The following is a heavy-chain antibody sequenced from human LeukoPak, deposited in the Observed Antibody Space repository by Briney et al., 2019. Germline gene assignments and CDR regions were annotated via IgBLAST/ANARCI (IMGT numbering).Heavy chain of an antibody. CDR1: GGSISSGGYY. J-gene: IGHJ4*02. CDR2: IYYSGTT. CDR3: ARGRNNWNIMRRVDTGYFHFDY. D-gene: IGHD1-1*01. Sequence: SQTLSLTCTVSGGSISSGGYYWSWIRQHPGKGLEWIGYIYYSGTTYYKPSLKSRITISVDTSKNQFSMKLSSVTAADTAVYYCARGRNNWNIMRRVDTGYFHFDYWGQGTLVTVSS. V-gene: IGHV4-31*03.